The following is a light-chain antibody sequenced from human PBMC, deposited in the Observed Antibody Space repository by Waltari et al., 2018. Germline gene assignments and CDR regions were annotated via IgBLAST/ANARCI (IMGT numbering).Light chain of an antibody. CDR1: SGHSSNV. Sequence: QLVLTQSPSASASLGASVKLTCTLSSGHSSNVIAWHQQQPEKGPRYLMKINSDGSHSKGDEIPDRFSGSSSGAERYLTISSLQSEDEADYHCQTGGHGTWVFGGGTKLTDL. J-gene: IGLJ3*02. CDR3: QTGGHGTWV. V-gene: IGLV4-69*01. CDR2: INSDGSH.